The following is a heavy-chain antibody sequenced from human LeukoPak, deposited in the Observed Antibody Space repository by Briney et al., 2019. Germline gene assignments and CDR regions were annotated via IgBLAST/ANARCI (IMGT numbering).Heavy chain of an antibody. CDR1: VYTLTELS. D-gene: IGHD4-17*01. V-gene: IGHV1-24*01. Sequence: ASVKVSSMVSVYTLTELSMHWVRQAPGKGPEWVGGFDPEDGETIYAQKFQGRVTMTEDTSTDTAYMELSRLRSEDTAVYYCATDSPVGYGDASYYYYYGMDVWGQGTTVTVSS. J-gene: IGHJ6*02. CDR2: FDPEDGET. CDR3: ATDSPVGYGDASYYYYYGMDV.